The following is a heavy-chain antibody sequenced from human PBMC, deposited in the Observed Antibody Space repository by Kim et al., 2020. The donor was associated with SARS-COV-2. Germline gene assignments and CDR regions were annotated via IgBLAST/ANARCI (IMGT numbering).Heavy chain of an antibody. Sequence: SETLSLTCSVSGGAIRGYYWTWIRQPPGKRLEWIGYVYHTGNTNYNPSPRGRVTISLDTSKRQFSLTLTSVTAADTAVYYCASTGVGAVGWFDPWGQGTLVSVSS. CDR2: VYHTGNT. J-gene: IGHJ5*02. CDR3: ASTGVGAVGWFDP. D-gene: IGHD1-26*01. CDR1: GGAIRGYY. V-gene: IGHV4-59*01.